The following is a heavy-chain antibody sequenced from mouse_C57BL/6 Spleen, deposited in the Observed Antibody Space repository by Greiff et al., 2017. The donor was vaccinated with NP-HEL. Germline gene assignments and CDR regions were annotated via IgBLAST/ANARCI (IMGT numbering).Heavy chain of an antibody. V-gene: IGHV5-17*01. Sequence: EVKLLESGGGLVKPGGSLKLSCAASGFTFSDYGMHWVRQAPEKGLEWVAYISSGSSTIYYADTVKGRFTISRDNAKNTLFLQMTSLRSEDTAMYYCARGGSSYGGYFDYWGQGTTLTVSS. CDR2: ISSGSSTI. D-gene: IGHD1-1*01. CDR3: ARGGSSYGGYFDY. CDR1: GFTFSDYG. J-gene: IGHJ2*01.